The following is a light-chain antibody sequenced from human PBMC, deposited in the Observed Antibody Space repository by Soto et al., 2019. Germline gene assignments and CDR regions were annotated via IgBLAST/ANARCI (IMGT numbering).Light chain of an antibody. Sequence: QSVLTQPASVSGSPGQSITISCTGASSDVGGYNYVAWYQHHPGKAPKLMIYDVSNRPSGVSNRFSDSKSGTTASLIISGLQAEDEDDYYCSSYTRSSTLFGGGTKLTVL. CDR3: SSYTRSSTL. J-gene: IGLJ2*01. CDR1: SSDVGGYNY. CDR2: DVS. V-gene: IGLV2-14*03.